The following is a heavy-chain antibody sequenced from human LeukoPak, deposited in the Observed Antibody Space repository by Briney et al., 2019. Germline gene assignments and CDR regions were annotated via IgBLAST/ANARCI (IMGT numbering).Heavy chain of an antibody. J-gene: IGHJ4*02. V-gene: IGHV1-2*02. CDR1: GFTFSGYY. Sequence: GASVKVSCKASGFTFSGYYIHWVRQAPGQGLEWMGYIYPHSGVTSFPQKFQGRVTLSTDTSISAAYMELSSLISDDTAMYCCVREGNEVLTKNFDHWGQGALVTVSS. CDR2: IYPHSGVT. CDR3: VREGNEVLTKNFDH. D-gene: IGHD4/OR15-4a*01.